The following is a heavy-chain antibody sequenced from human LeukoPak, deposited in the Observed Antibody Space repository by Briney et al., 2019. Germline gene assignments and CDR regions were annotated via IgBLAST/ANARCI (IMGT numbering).Heavy chain of an antibody. V-gene: IGHV3-23*01. Sequence: GGSLRLSCEASGVTFSSYVMSWVRQAPGKGPEWVSAISGSGGSTYYADSVKGRFTISRDNSKNTLYLQMNSLRAEDTAVYYCAKDLRSGTTRPTFDYWGQGTLVTVSS. D-gene: IGHD1-7*01. CDR2: ISGSGGST. J-gene: IGHJ4*02. CDR1: GVTFSSYV. CDR3: AKDLRSGTTRPTFDY.